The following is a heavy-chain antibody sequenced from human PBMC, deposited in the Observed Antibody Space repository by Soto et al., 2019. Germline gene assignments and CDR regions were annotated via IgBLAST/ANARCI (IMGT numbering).Heavy chain of an antibody. J-gene: IGHJ4*02. CDR1: GFTFSSYT. V-gene: IGHV3-21*01. CDR3: ARVPDSSAYYYYCDS. Sequence: GVSIRLSCAASGFTFSSYTMHWVRQAPGKGLEWVSSISSGSSLLYYADSVRGRFTISRDNAKNSLYLQMNSLRADDTAVYYCARVPDSSAYYYYCDSWCKGTRVTVCS. D-gene: IGHD3-22*01. CDR2: ISSGSSLL.